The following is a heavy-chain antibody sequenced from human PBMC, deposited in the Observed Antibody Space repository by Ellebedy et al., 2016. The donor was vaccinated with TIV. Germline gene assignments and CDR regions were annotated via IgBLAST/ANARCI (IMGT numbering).Heavy chain of an antibody. CDR3: ARTPNTGSHPLFDY. J-gene: IGHJ4*02. Sequence: AASVKVSCKASGGTFSSYAISWVRQAPGQGLEWMGWMNPNSGNTGYAQKFQGRVTMTRNTSISTAYMELSSLRSEDTAVYYCARTPNTGSHPLFDYWGQGTLVTVSS. CDR2: MNPNSGNT. D-gene: IGHD2-8*02. V-gene: IGHV1-8*02. CDR1: GGTFSSYA.